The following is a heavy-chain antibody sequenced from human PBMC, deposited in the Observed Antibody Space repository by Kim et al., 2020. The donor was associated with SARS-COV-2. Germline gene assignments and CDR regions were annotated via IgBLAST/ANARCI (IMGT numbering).Heavy chain of an antibody. CDR2: IRGGGAVT. V-gene: IGHV3-23*01. CDR3: AKCHSNWGNDAFDI. J-gene: IGHJ3*02. D-gene: IGHD3-16*01. CDR1: GFTFSNYA. Sequence: GGSLRLSCAASGFTFSNYAMFWVRQAPGKGLEWVSYIRGGGAVTHYAGSVKGRCTISRDNFKNILYLQLDSLRAEDTAVYYCAKCHSNWGNDAFDIWGLGTMVTVSS.